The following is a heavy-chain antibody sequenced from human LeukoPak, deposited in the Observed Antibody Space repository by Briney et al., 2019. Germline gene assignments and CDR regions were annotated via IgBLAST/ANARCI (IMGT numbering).Heavy chain of an antibody. V-gene: IGHV3-48*01. J-gene: IGHJ4*02. Sequence: GGSLRLSCAASGFTFSSYSMNWVRQAPGKGLEWVSYISSSSSTIYYADSVKGRFTISRDKAKNSLYLQMNSLRAEDTAVYYCAREYSSSTSCLYDYWGQGTLVTVSS. CDR1: GFTFSSYS. CDR2: ISSSSSTI. CDR3: AREYSSSTSCLYDY. D-gene: IGHD2-2*01.